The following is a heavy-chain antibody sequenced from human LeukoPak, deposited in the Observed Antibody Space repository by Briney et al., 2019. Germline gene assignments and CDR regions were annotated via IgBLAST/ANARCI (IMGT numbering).Heavy chain of an antibody. CDR2: TNAGNGNT. CDR1: GYTFTSYA. J-gene: IGHJ4*02. D-gene: IGHD4-17*01. V-gene: IGHV1-3*01. Sequence: ASVKVSCKASGYTFTSYAMHWVRQAPGQRLEWMGWTNAGNGNTKYSQKFQGRVTITRDTSASTAYMELSSLRSEDTAVYYCARSQGGYGDYYDYWGQGTLVTVSS. CDR3: ARSQGGYGDYYDY.